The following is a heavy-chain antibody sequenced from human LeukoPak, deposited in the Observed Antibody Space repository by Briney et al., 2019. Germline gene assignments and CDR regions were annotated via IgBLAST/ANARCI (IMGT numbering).Heavy chain of an antibody. D-gene: IGHD6-6*01. V-gene: IGHV1-2*02. CDR3: ASGPRPGAGYSSSGDY. CDR2: FNPNSGVT. J-gene: IGHJ4*02. Sequence: ASVKVSCKASGSTFATYDINSGRQATGHGLGWRGGFNPNSGVTNYAQKLQGRVTMTRDTSISTAYMELSRLRYDDTAVYYCASGPRPGAGYSSSGDYWGQGTLVTVSS. CDR1: GSTFATYD.